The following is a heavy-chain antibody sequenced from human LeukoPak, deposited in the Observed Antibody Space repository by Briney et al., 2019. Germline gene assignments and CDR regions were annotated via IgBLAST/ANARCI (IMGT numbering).Heavy chain of an antibody. CDR3: AKVPTSSGSFDY. D-gene: IGHD6-19*01. V-gene: IGHV3-30*18. Sequence: GGSLRLSCAASGFTFSIYGMHWVRQAPGKGLEWVAVISYDGSNKYYADSVKGRFTVSRDNSKNTLYLQMNSLRAEDTAVYYCAKVPTSSGSFDYWGQGTLVTVSS. J-gene: IGHJ4*02. CDR1: GFTFSIYG. CDR2: ISYDGSNK.